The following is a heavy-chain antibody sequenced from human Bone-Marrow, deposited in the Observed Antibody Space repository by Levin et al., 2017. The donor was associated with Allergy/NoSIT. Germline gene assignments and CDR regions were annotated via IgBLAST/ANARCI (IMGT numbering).Heavy chain of an antibody. J-gene: IGHJ4*02. CDR2: INPNSGGT. D-gene: IGHD6-13*01. Sequence: ASVKVSCKTSGYTFTAFHVHWVRQAPGQGLEWMGRINPNSGGTDYARKFKGRVNMTRDMSIKTVYLELATLRSDDTAVFFCVRRGTSTWDLDYWGQGTLVTVSS. CDR3: VRRGTSTWDLDY. V-gene: IGHV1-2*06. CDR1: GYTFTAFH.